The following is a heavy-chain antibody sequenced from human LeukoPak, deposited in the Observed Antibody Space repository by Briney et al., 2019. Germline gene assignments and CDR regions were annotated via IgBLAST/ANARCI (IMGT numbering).Heavy chain of an antibody. CDR1: GFTFDDYG. V-gene: IGHV3-20*04. D-gene: IGHD2-15*01. CDR3: ARSEVVAATPYYFDY. J-gene: IGHJ4*02. CDR2: INWNGGST. Sequence: PGGSLRLSCAASGFTFDDYGMSWVRQAPGKGLEWVSGINWNGGSTGYADSVKGRFTISRDNAKNSLYLQMNSLRAEDTALYYCARSEVVAATPYYFDYWGQGTLVTVSS.